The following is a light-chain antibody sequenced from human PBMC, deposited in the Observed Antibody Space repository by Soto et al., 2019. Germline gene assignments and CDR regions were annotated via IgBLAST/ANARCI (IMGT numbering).Light chain of an antibody. CDR1: SSDVGGYNY. Sequence: QSVLTQPASVSGSPGQSITISCTGISSDVGGYNYVSWYQQQSGKAPKLMIHEVSNRPSGVSNRFSGSKSGNTASLTISGLQAEEEADYYCCSYAGRRTPYVFGTGTKVTV. J-gene: IGLJ1*01. V-gene: IGLV2-14*01. CDR2: EVS. CDR3: CSYAGRRTPYV.